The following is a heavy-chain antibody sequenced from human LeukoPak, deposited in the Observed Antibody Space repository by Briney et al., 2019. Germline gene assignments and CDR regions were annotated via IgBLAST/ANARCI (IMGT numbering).Heavy chain of an antibody. J-gene: IGHJ3*02. CDR1: GFIFRSYE. CDR2: ISSSGSPI. CDR3: ARVAAGAFDI. Sequence: PGGSLRLSCAASGFIFRSYEMNWVRQAPGKGLEWVSYISSSGSPIFYADSMKGRFTISRDNAENSLYLQMNSLRAEDTGVYYCARVAAGAFDIWGRGTMVTVSS. D-gene: IGHD6-13*01. V-gene: IGHV3-48*03.